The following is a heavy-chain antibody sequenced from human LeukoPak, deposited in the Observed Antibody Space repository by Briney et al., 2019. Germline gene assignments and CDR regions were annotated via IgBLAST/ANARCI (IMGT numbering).Heavy chain of an antibody. CDR2: IYTSGST. J-gene: IGHJ5*02. CDR3: ARDRGYFTNGVCYTDNWFDP. D-gene: IGHD2-8*01. V-gene: IGHV4-4*07. Sequence: SETLSLTCTVSGPSISSYYWSWIRQPAGKGREWIGRIYTSGSTNYNPSLKSRVTMSVDTSKNQFSLKLRSVTAADTAVYYCARDRGYFTNGVCYTDNWFDPWGQGTLVTVSS. CDR1: GPSISSYY.